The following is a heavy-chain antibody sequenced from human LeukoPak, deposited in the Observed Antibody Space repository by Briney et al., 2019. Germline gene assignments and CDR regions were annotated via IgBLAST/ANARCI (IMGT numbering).Heavy chain of an antibody. CDR2: ISAYNGNT. J-gene: IGHJ4*02. D-gene: IGHD4-17*01. CDR1: GYTFTSYG. V-gene: IGHV1-18*01. Sequence: ASVTVSCTASGYTFTSYGISWVRQAPGQGLEWMGWISAYNGNTNYAQKLQGRVTMTTDTSTSTAYMELRSLRSDDTAVYYCARVDYGDYYGRDDYWGQGTLVTVSS. CDR3: ARVDYGDYYGRDDY.